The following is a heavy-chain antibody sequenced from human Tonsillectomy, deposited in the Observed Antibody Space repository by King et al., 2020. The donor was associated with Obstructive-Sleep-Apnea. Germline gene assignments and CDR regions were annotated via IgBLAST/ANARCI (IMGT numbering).Heavy chain of an antibody. D-gene: IGHD6-19*01. CDR3: AKIGRYSSGWYTGGDY. J-gene: IGHJ4*02. Sequence: VQLQQWGAGLLKPSETLSLTCAVYGGSFSGYYWSWIRQPPGKGLEWIGEINHSGSTNYNPSLKSRVTISVDTSKNQFSLNLGSGTAADTAVYYCAKIGRYSSGWYTGGDYWGQGTLVTVSS. CDR1: GGSFSGYY. V-gene: IGHV4-34*01. CDR2: INHSGST.